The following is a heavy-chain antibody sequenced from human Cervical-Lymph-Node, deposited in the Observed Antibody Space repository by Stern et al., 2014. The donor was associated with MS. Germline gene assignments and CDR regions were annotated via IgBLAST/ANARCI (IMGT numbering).Heavy chain of an antibody. Sequence: VQLVESGGGVVQPGRSLRLSCAASGFTFSSYGMHWVRQAPGKGLEWVAVIWYDGCNKYYADSVKGRFTISRDNSKNTLYLQMNSLRAEDTAVYYCARSSSPSPYYYYGMDVWGQGTTVTVSS. D-gene: IGHD6-13*01. CDR3: ARSSSPSPYYYYGMDV. CDR2: IWYDGCNK. CDR1: GFTFSSYG. V-gene: IGHV3-33*01. J-gene: IGHJ6*02.